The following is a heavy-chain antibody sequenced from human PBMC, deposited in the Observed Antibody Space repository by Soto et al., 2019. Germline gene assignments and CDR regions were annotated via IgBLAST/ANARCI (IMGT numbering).Heavy chain of an antibody. CDR1: GGSISSETNY. CDR2: IYYSGST. J-gene: IGHJ4*02. V-gene: IGHV4-39*01. CDR3: ARGASRYSISSDYFDY. D-gene: IGHD6-6*01. Sequence: SETLSLTCSVSGGSISSETNYWIWIRQPPGKGLEWIGSIYYSGSTYYHPSLKSRVTISVDKSKSQFSLYLTSVTAADTAVYYCARGASRYSISSDYFDYWGQGTLVTVSS.